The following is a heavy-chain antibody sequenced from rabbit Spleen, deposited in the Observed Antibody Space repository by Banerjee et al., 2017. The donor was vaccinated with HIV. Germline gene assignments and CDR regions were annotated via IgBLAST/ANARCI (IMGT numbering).Heavy chain of an antibody. CDR3: AGGGASSGWNFNL. CDR2: IYAGSSGTT. CDR1: GFSFSRSYD. J-gene: IGHJ4*01. V-gene: IGHV1S45*01. D-gene: IGHD1-1*01. Sequence: QEQLVESGGGLVKPGASPTLTCKASGFSFSRSYDMCWVRQAPGKGLEWIGCIYAGSSGTTYYASGAKGRFTISKTSSTTVTLQMTSLTAADTATYFCAGGGASSGWNFNLWGPGTLVTVS.